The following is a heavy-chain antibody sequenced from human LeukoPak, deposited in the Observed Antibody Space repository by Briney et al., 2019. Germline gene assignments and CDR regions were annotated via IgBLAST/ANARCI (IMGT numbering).Heavy chain of an antibody. CDR3: AKAAGAAAGSFDY. CDR2: ISWNSGSI. V-gene: IGHV3-9*01. Sequence: GGSLRLSCAASGFTFDDYAMHWVRQAPGKGLEWVPGISWNSGSIGYADSVKGRFTISRDNAKNSLYLQMNSLRAEDTALYYCAKAAGAAAGSFDYWGQGTLVTVSS. CDR1: GFTFDDYA. D-gene: IGHD6-13*01. J-gene: IGHJ4*02.